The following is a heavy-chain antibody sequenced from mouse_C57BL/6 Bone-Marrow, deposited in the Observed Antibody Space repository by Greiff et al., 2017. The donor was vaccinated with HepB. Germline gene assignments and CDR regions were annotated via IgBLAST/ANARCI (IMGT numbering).Heavy chain of an antibody. CDR3: ARSLLRYAMDY. D-gene: IGHD1-1*01. Sequence: QVQLQQPGAELVMPGASVKLSCKASGYTFTSYWMHWVKQRPGQGLEWIGEIDPSDSYTNYNQKFKGKSTLTVDKSSSTAYMQLSSLTSEDSAVYYCARSLLRYAMDYWGQGHSVTVSS. CDR1: GYTFTSYW. J-gene: IGHJ4*01. CDR2: IDPSDSYT. V-gene: IGHV1-69*01.